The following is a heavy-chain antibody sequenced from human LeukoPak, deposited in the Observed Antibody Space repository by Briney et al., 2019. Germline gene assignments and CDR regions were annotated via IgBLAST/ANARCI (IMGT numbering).Heavy chain of an antibody. CDR3: ARDGLGYCSSTSCPNWFDP. CDR2: ISSSSSYI. D-gene: IGHD2-2*01. J-gene: IGHJ5*02. Sequence: GGFLRLSCAASGFTFSSYAMSWVRQAPGKGLEWVSSISSSSSYIYYADSVKGRFTISRDNAKNSLYLQMNSLRAEDTAVYYCARDGLGYCSSTSCPNWFDPWGQGTLVTVSS. V-gene: IGHV3-21*01. CDR1: GFTFSSYA.